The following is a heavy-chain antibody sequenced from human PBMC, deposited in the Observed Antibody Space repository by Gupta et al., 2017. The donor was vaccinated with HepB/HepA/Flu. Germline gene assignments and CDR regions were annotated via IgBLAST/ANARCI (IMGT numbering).Heavy chain of an antibody. Sequence: HLVESGGSLVQSGGSLRISCAASGFVFSDYSMCWVRQAPGKGPEWVATIKKDGSETFFLDSVQGRFRISRDNAHNSLSLQLNHLRPEDTGVYYCVRKNTTFFDFWGQGTFIIVSS. D-gene: IGHD2/OR15-2a*01. CDR3: VRKNTTFFDF. J-gene: IGHJ4*02. V-gene: IGHV3-7*01. CDR1: GFVFSDYS. CDR2: IKKDGSET.